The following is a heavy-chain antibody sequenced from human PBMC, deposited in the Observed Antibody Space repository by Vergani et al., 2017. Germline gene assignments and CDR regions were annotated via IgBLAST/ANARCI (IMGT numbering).Heavy chain of an antibody. CDR2: TYSGGGT. CDR3: ARASTYYYDSSAYPGAFDI. Sequence: EVQLVESGGGLVQPGGSLRLSCAASGFTVSSNYMSWVRQAPGKGLEWVSVTYSGGGTDYADSVKGRFTISRDNSKNTLYLQMNSLRVEDTAVYYCARASTYYYDSSAYPGAFDIWGQGTMVTVSS. D-gene: IGHD3-22*01. CDR1: GFTVSSNY. J-gene: IGHJ3*02. V-gene: IGHV3-66*02.